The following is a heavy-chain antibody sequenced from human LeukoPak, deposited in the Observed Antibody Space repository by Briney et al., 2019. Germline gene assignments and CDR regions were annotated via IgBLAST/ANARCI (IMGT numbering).Heavy chain of an antibody. CDR3: ARGRPTLTTAVKYYFDY. J-gene: IGHJ4*02. CDR1: GGSFSGYY. V-gene: IGHV4-34*01. CDR2: ISHSGST. D-gene: IGHD4-23*01. Sequence: PSETLSLTCAVYGGSFSGYYWSWIRQPPGKGLEWIGEISHSGSTNYNPSLKSRVTISVDTSKNQFSLKLSSVTAADTAVYYCARGRPTLTTAVKYYFDYWGQGTLVTVSS.